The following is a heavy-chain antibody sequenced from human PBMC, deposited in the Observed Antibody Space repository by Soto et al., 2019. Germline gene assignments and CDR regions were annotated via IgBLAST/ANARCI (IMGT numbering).Heavy chain of an antibody. Sequence: GASLRLSCAASRFSFSLYGMQWVSQAPGRGLEWVGVIWYDGSNKYYAGSVNGRFTISRDNSKNTLYPQMNSLRAEDTAVYYCARRPYTTGYQYGMAVGGQGTTVTVSS. J-gene: IGHJ6*01. D-gene: IGHD3-9*01. V-gene: IGHV3-33*01. CDR3: ARRPYTTGYQYGMAV. CDR2: IWYDGSNK. CDR1: RFSFSLYG.